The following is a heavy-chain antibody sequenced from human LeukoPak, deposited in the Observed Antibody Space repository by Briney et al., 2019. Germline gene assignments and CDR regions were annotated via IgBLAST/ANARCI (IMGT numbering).Heavy chain of an antibody. D-gene: IGHD6-19*01. CDR2: ISAYNGNT. Sequence: ASVKVSCKASGYTFTSYGISWVRQAPGQGLEWMGWISAYNGNTNYAQKLQGRVTMTTDTSTSTAYMELRSLRSDDTAVYYCARDPRYSSGWYEESDAFDIWGQGTMVTVSS. V-gene: IGHV1-18*01. CDR1: GYTFTSYG. J-gene: IGHJ3*02. CDR3: ARDPRYSSGWYEESDAFDI.